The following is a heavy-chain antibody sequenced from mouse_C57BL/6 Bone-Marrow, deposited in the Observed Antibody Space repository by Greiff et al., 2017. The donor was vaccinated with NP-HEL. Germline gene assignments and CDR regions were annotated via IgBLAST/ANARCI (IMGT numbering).Heavy chain of an antibody. CDR1: GYTFTSYW. D-gene: IGHD2-1*01. J-gene: IGHJ1*03. CDR3: ARFYGNYWYFDV. V-gene: IGHV1-64*01. CDR2: IHHNSGST. Sequence: QVQLQQSGAELVKPGASVKLSCKASGYTFTSYWMHWVKQRPGQGLEWIGMIHHNSGSTNYNEKFKSKATLTVDKSSSTAYMQLSSLTSEDSAVYYCARFYGNYWYFDVWGTGTTVTVSS.